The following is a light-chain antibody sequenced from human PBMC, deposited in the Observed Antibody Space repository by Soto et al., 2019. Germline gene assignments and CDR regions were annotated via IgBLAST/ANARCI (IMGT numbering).Light chain of an antibody. Sequence: QSASVSGSPGQSITISCTGTSSDVGGYNFVSWYQQHPGKAPKLMIYDVSNRPSGVSNRFSGSKSGITASLTISGLQAEDEADYYCSSYTGSSTLVVFGGGTKLTVL. J-gene: IGLJ2*01. V-gene: IGLV2-14*01. CDR1: SSDVGGYNF. CDR3: SSYTGSSTLVV. CDR2: DVS.